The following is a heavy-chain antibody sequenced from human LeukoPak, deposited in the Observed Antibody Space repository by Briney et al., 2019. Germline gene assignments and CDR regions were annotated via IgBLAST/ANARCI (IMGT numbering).Heavy chain of an antibody. CDR1: GFTFSSYA. CDR2: ISYDGSNK. J-gene: IGHJ1*01. CDR3: AKKDYDSSGYSGYFQH. Sequence: QPGGSLRLSCAASGFTFSSYAMHWVRQAPGKGLEWVAVISYDGSNKYYADSVKGRFTISRDNSKNTLYLQMNSLRAEDTAVYYCAKKDYDSSGYSGYFQHWGQGTLVTVSS. V-gene: IGHV3-30-3*02. D-gene: IGHD3-22*01.